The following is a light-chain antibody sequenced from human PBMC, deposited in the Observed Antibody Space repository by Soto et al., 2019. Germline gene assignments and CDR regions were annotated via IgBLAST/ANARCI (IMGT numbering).Light chain of an antibody. Sequence: EIVLTQSPATLSVSPGERATLSCRASQSISSNLAWYQQKPGQAPRLLMFRTSSRATGFPARFSGSGSGTEFNLTISRLEPEDFAVYYCQHCQPYGDSPPLTFGGGTKVDIK. CDR1: QSISSN. CDR2: RTS. V-gene: IGKV3-15*01. J-gene: IGKJ4*01. CDR3: QHCQPYGDSPPLT.